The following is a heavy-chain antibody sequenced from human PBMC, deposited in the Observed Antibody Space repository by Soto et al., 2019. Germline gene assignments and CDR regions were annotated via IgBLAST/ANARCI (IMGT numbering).Heavy chain of an antibody. Sequence: SSETLSLTCTASGGSISSYYWSWIRQPPGKGLEWIGYIYYSGSTNYNPSLKSRVTISVDTSKNQFSLKLSSVTAADTAVYYCARGLNIVGPWGQGTLVTVSS. J-gene: IGHJ5*02. CDR2: IYYSGST. CDR1: GGSISSYY. D-gene: IGHD2-15*01. V-gene: IGHV4-59*01. CDR3: ARGLNIVGP.